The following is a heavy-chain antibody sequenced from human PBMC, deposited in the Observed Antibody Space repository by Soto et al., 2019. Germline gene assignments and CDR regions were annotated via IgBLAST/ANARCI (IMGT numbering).Heavy chain of an antibody. CDR2: ISSNSDAI. J-gene: IGHJ3*02. V-gene: IGHV3-48*01. CDR1: GFTFNTFP. Sequence: EVQLVESGGGFVQPGGSLRLSCAASGFTFNTFPMNWVRLAPGKGLEWLSHISSNSDAIYYADSVEGRFTISRDNARKSRYLQMNSLIVDDTAVYYCVRGFQYGFDMWGQGTMVTVSS. CDR3: VRGFQYGFDM.